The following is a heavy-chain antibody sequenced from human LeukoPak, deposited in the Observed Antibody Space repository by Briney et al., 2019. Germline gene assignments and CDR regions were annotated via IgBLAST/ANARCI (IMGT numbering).Heavy chain of an antibody. Sequence: GGSLGLSCAASGFTFSSYGMHWVRQAPGKGLEWVAFIRYDGSNKYYADSVKGRFTISRDNSKNTLYLQMNSLRAEDTAVYYCAKDRSYGSYYFDYWGQGTLVTVSS. CDR2: IRYDGSNK. J-gene: IGHJ4*02. CDR1: GFTFSSYG. D-gene: IGHD5-18*01. V-gene: IGHV3-30*02. CDR3: AKDRSYGSYYFDY.